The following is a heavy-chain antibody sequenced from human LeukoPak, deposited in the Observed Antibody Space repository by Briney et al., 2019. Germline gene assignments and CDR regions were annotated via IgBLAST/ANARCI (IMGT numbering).Heavy chain of an antibody. CDR1: GGSISSYY. CDR3: ARQIIAAGKNYYGMDV. CDR2: IYTSGST. D-gene: IGHD6-13*01. J-gene: IGHJ6*02. Sequence: SETLSLTCTVSGGSISSYYWTWIRQPAGKGLEWIGRIYTSGSTNYNPSLKSRVTMSVDTSNNQFSLNLSSVTAADTAVYYCARQIIAAGKNYYGMDVWGQRTTVTVSS. V-gene: IGHV4-4*07.